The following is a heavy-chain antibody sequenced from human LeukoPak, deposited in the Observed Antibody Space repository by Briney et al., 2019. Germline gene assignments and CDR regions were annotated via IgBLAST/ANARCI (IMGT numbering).Heavy chain of an antibody. J-gene: IGHJ4*02. V-gene: IGHV1-8*01. CDR1: GYTFTSYD. CDR2: MNPNSGNT. CDR3: ASGYYDFWSGYSTPPFDY. D-gene: IGHD3-3*01. Sequence: ASVKVSCKASGYTFTSYDINWVRQATGQGLEWMGWMNPNSGNTGYAQKFQGRVTMTRNTSISTAYMELSSLRSEDTAVYYCASGYYDFWSGYSTPPFDYWGQGTLVTVSS.